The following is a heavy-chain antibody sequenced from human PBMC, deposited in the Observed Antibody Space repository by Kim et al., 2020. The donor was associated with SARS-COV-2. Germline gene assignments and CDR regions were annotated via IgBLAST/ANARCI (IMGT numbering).Heavy chain of an antibody. Sequence: GESLKISCNGSGYSFTSYWISWVRQMPGKGLDWMGRIDPSDSYTNYSPSFQGHVTISADKSISTAYLQWSSLKASDTAMYYCARHEIAAAGYGMDVWGQGTTVTVSS. CDR2: IDPSDSYT. V-gene: IGHV5-10-1*01. CDR1: GYSFTSYW. J-gene: IGHJ6*02. D-gene: IGHD6-13*01. CDR3: ARHEIAAAGYGMDV.